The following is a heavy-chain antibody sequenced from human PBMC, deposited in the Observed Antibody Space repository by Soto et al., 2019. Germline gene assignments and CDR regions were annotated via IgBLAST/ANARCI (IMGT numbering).Heavy chain of an antibody. J-gene: IGHJ6*02. CDR3: ARDHQDIVVVPAAPRYSMDV. V-gene: IGHV1-3*01. Sequence: ASVKVSCKASGYTFTSYAMHWVRQAPGQRLEWMGWINAGNGNTRYSQKFQGRVTITRDTSASTAYMELSSLRSEDTAVYYCARDHQDIVVVPAAPRYSMDVWGQGTTGTVSS. CDR1: GYTFTSYA. D-gene: IGHD2-2*01. CDR2: INAGNGNT.